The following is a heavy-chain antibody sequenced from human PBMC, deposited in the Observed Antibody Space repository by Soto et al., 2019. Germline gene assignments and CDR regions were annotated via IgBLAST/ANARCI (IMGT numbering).Heavy chain of an antibody. CDR3: ARVSHSSSFMPGMDV. V-gene: IGHV1-69*13. D-gene: IGHD6-13*01. J-gene: IGHJ6*02. Sequence: ASVKVSCKASGGTFSSYAISWVRQAPGQGLEWMGGIIPIFGTANYAQKFQGRVTITADESTSTAYMELSSLRSEDTAVYYCARVSHSSSFMPGMDVWGQGTTVTVSS. CDR1: GGTFSSYA. CDR2: IIPIFGTA.